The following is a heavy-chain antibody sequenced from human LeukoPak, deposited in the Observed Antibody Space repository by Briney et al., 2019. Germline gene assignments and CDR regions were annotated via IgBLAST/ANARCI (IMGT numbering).Heavy chain of an antibody. D-gene: IGHD4-17*01. CDR1: GGSISSGSYY. V-gene: IGHV4-61*02. J-gene: IGHJ6*02. Sequence: SETLSLTCTVSGGSISSGSYYWGWIRQPPGKELEWIGRIYTSGSTNYNPSLKSRVTISVDTSKNQFSLKLSSVTAADTAVYYCARDGPAGYGDPLYYYYGMDVWGQGTTVTVSS. CDR3: ARDGPAGYGDPLYYYYGMDV. CDR2: IYTSGST.